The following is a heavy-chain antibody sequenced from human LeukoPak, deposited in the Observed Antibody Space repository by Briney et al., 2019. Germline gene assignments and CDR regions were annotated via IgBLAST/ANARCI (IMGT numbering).Heavy chain of an antibody. CDR2: ISYDGSNK. CDR1: GFTFSTYA. D-gene: IGHD1-26*01. V-gene: IGHV3-30-3*01. Sequence: GGSLRLSCAAPGFTFSTYAMYWVRQAPGKGLEWVAVISYDGSNKYYADSVKGRFTISRDNSKNSLYLQMNSLRAEDTAVHYCARDATSEHFFDYWGQGTLVTVSS. J-gene: IGHJ4*02. CDR3: ARDATSEHFFDY.